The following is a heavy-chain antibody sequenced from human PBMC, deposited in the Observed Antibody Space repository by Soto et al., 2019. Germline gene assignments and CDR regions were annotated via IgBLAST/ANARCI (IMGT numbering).Heavy chain of an antibody. V-gene: IGHV3-30-3*01. J-gene: IGHJ1*01. D-gene: IGHD6-19*01. CDR1: GFTFSSYA. CDR2: ISYDGSNK. CDR3: AKAEGGAVAGPQRAIPPN. Sequence: QVQLVESGGGVVQPGRSLRLSCAASGFTFSSYAMHWVRQAPGKGLEWVAVISYDGSNKYYADSVKGRFTISRDNSKKWRYRKRKGRGGEDRGVYYCAKAEGGAVAGPQRAIPPNGAQGPLVTVSS.